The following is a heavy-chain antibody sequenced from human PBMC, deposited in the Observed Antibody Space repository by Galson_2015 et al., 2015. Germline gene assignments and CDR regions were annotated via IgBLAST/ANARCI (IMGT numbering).Heavy chain of an antibody. CDR2: IWYDGSNK. J-gene: IGHJ4*02. D-gene: IGHD4-17*01. Sequence: SLRLSCAASGFTFSSYGMHWVRQAPGKGLEWVAVIWYDGSNKYYADSVKGRFTISKDNSKNTLYLQMNSLRAEDTAVYYCARGMTTVSIALFDYWGQGTLVTVSS. CDR1: GFTFSSYG. V-gene: IGHV3-33*01. CDR3: ARGMTTVSIALFDY.